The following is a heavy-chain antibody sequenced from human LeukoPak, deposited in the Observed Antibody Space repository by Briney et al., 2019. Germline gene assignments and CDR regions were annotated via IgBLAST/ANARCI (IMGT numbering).Heavy chain of an antibody. D-gene: IGHD6-6*01. CDR1: GFTFSSYA. CDR2: ISGSGGTT. J-gene: IGHJ4*02. CDR3: AIDSSSSGRMSVY. Sequence: PGGSLRLSCAASGFTFSSYAMSWVRQAPGKGLEWVSVISGSGGTTYYADSVKGRFTISRDNAKNSLYLQMNSLRAEDTAVYYCAIDSSSSGRMSVYWGQGTLVTVSS. V-gene: IGHV3-23*01.